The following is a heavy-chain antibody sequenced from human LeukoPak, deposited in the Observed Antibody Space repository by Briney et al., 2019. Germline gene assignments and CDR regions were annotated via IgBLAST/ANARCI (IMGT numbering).Heavy chain of an antibody. J-gene: IGHJ4*02. Sequence: PGGSLRLSCVASGFTFSDSAIHWVRQSSGKGLGWIGHMDKETNLYATALAASVKGRFTVSRDDSKNTAYLHMNSLKTEDTAVYYCAKVQASGVGAPDYWGQGTLVTVSS. CDR1: GFTFSDSA. CDR3: AKVQASGVGAPDY. V-gene: IGHV3-73*01. CDR2: MDKETNLYAT. D-gene: IGHD1-26*01.